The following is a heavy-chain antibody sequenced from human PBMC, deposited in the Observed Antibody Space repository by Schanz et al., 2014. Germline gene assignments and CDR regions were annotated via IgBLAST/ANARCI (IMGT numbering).Heavy chain of an antibody. D-gene: IGHD3-10*01. J-gene: IGHJ3*02. CDR2: IGVDGTTT. Sequence: EVQLVESGGGLVQPGGSLRLSCTASGFTFSSYSMNWVRQAPGKGLEWVSVIGVDGTTTYYADSVKGRFTISRDNAKNSLYLQMNSLRAEDTAVYYCAKERFGELSAFDIWGQGTMVTVSS. CDR1: GFTFSSYS. CDR3: AKERFGELSAFDI. V-gene: IGHV3-23*04.